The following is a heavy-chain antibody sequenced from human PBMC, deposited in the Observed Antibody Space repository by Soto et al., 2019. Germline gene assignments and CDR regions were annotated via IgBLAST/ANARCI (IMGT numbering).Heavy chain of an antibody. CDR1: GDAVSNSGYY. CDR3: ARGSTWQGRDWFDP. D-gene: IGHD6-13*01. V-gene: IGHV4-39*01. CDR2: VYFSGSK. J-gene: IGHJ5*02. Sequence: ETLSLTGTVSGDAVSNSGYYWCWSRQSAGNELECIGSVYFSGSKYYNPTLRSRVTFSVDTSKTLLSLKLRSVTAADTAVYYCARGSTWQGRDWFDPWGQGTLVTVSS.